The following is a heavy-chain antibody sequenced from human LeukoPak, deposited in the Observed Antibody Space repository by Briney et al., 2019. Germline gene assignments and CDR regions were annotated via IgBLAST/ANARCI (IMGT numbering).Heavy chain of an antibody. V-gene: IGHV4-39*01. CDR2: IYYSGST. D-gene: IGHD6-19*01. CDR3: ARRGRIAVAGGFLS. J-gene: IGHJ5*02. Sequence: KPSETLSLTCTVSGGSISSSSHYWGWIRQPPGKGLEWIGSIYYSGSTYYNPSLKSRVTISVDTSKNQFSLKLSSVTAADTAVYYCARRGRIAVAGGFLSWGQGTLVTVSS. CDR1: GGSISSSSHY.